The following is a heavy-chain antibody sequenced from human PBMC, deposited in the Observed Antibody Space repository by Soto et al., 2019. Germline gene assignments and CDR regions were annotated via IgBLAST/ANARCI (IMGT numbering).Heavy chain of an antibody. CDR1: GGSISSYY. Sequence: SETLSLTCTVSGGSISSYYWSWIRQSPGKGLEWIGCIYYSGNTNYNPSLKSRVTISVNTSKDQFSLRLTSVTAADTAVYYCARAAVTHERYHYGMDVWGQGTTVTVSS. CDR3: ARAAVTHERYHYGMDV. J-gene: IGHJ6*02. CDR2: IYYSGNT. V-gene: IGHV4-59*01. D-gene: IGHD4-17*01.